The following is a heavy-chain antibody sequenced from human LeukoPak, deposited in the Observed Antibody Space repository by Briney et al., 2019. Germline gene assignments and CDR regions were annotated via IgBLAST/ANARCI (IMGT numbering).Heavy chain of an antibody. V-gene: IGHV3-66*01. CDR2: IYTGGTT. Sequence: PGGSLRLSCAASGFTVTSNHMNWVRQAPGKGLEWVSIIYTGGTTHYADSLKDRFTISRDDSKNTLYLQMNSLRGEDTAVYYCARDSSSYYFDYWGQGTLVTVSS. J-gene: IGHJ4*02. CDR1: GFTVTSNH. CDR3: ARDSSSYYFDY. D-gene: IGHD6-6*01.